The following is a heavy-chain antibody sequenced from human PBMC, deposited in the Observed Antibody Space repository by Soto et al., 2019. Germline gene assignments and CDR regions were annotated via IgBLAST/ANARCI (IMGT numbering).Heavy chain of an antibody. CDR2: MYYSGST. CDR3: ARAWGRDGCFDY. J-gene: IGHJ4*02. V-gene: IGHV4-31*03. CDR1: GGSISSGGYY. D-gene: IGHD3-16*01. Sequence: QVQLQESGPGLLKPSQTLFLTCTVSGGSISSGGYYWSWIRQHPGKGLEWIGYMYYSGSTYYNPSLKSRVTISVDTSKNQFSLKLSSVTAAVTAVYFCARAWGRDGCFDYWGQGTLVTVSS.